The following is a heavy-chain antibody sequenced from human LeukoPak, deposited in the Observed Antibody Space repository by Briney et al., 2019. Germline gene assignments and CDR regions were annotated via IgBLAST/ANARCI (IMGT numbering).Heavy chain of an antibody. J-gene: IGHJ4*02. CDR3: ARAYAVAVRFDY. Sequence: ETLSLTCTASGGSISSYYWSWIRQPAGKGLEWLGHIYTSGSTNYNPSLKSRVTMSVDTSKNQFSLKLSSVTAADTAVYYCARAYAVAVRFDYWGQGTLVTVSS. V-gene: IGHV4-4*07. CDR1: GGSISSYY. CDR2: IYTSGST. D-gene: IGHD6-19*01.